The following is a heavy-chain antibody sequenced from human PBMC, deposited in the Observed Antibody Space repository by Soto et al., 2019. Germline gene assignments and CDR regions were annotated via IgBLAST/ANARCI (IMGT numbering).Heavy chain of an antibody. D-gene: IGHD2-15*01. J-gene: IGHJ6*02. Sequence: GGSLRLSCAASGFTFSSYWMYWVRQAPGKGLVWVSRINSDGSSTSYADSVKGRFTISRDNAKNTLYLQMNSLRAEDTAVYYCAREEDVFSVFNYYYGMDVWGQGTTVTVSS. CDR1: GFTFSSYW. V-gene: IGHV3-74*01. CDR2: INSDGSST. CDR3: AREEDVFSVFNYYYGMDV.